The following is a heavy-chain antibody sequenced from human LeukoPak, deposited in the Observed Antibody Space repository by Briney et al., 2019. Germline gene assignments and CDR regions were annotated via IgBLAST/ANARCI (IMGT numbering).Heavy chain of an antibody. J-gene: IGHJ4*02. CDR2: ISWNSGSI. CDR3: AKDNRHSSWTWYGQYYFDY. V-gene: IGHV3-9*01. CDR1: GFTFDDYA. Sequence: GGSLTLSCAASGFTFDDYAMHWIRRAPGKGLEWVSGISWNSGSIGYADSVEGRFTISRDNAKNSLYLQMNSLRAEDTALYYCAKDNRHSSWTWYGQYYFDYWGQGTLVTVSS. D-gene: IGHD6-13*01.